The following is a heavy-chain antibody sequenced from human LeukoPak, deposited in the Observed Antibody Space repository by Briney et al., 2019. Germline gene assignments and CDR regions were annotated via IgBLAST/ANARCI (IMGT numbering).Heavy chain of an antibody. V-gene: IGHV3-23*01. D-gene: IGHD3-10*01. CDR1: GFTFSSYA. J-gene: IGHJ4*02. CDR2: IFGSGIDT. CDR3: AKDLISPRSVGSSEKLDY. Sequence: GGSLRLSCAASGFTFSSYAMSWVRQAPGKGLEWVSSIFGSGIDTQYADSVKGRFTISRDNSKNTLYLEMNSLRPEDTAIYYCAKDLISPRSVGSSEKLDYWGQGTLVTVSS.